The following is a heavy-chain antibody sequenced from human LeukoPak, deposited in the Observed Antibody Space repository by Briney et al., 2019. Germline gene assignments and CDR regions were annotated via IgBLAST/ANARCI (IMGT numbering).Heavy chain of an antibody. D-gene: IGHD2-2*01. CDR2: ISTFTGNT. Sequence: WASVKVSCKSSGNIFSSYGITWVRQAPGQGLEWMGWISTFTGNTKYAQKFQSRLTMTADTSTSTVYLELRSLGSDDTAVYYCGSDLWVKHPLPAALSVWGQGTLVTVSS. J-gene: IGHJ4*02. CDR1: GNIFSSYG. CDR3: GSDLWVKHPLPAALSV. V-gene: IGHV1-18*01.